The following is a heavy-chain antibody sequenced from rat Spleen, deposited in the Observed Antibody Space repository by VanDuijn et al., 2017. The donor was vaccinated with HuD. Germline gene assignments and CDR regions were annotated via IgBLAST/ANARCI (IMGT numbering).Heavy chain of an antibody. CDR2: ISYDGITT. D-gene: IGHD1-4*01. Sequence: EVQLVESDGGSVQPGGSLKVSCVASGFTFNNYGMAWVRQAPTKGLEWVAAISYDGITTYYRDSVRGRFTVSSDNAKTTLYLQMDSLRSEDTATYYCTRHDYPGVNTNWFAFWGQGTLVTVSS. CDR3: TRHDYPGVNTNWFAF. V-gene: IGHV5-29*01. CDR1: GFTFNNYG. J-gene: IGHJ3*01.